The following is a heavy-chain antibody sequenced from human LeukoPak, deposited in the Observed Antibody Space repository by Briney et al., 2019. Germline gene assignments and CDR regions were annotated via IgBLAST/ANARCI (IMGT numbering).Heavy chain of an antibody. CDR1: GGSISSGGYY. J-gene: IGHJ3*02. CDR2: IYYSGST. CDR3: ARDKGLADAFDI. V-gene: IGHV4-31*03. Sequence: TLSLTCTVSGGSISSGGYYWSWIRQHPGKGLEWIGYIYYSGSTYYNPSLKSRVTISVDTSKNQFSLKLSSVTAADTAVYYCARDKGLADAFDIWGQGTMVTVSS.